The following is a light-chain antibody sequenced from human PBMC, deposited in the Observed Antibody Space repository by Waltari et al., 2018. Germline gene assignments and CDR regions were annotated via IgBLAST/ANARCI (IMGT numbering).Light chain of an antibody. CDR1: QTVLSSSNNKNY. Sequence: DIVMTQSPASLAVSLGERATINCKSSQTVLSSSNNKNYLTWYQQKPGQPPKLLVYWASTRESGIPDRFSGSGSGTDFTLTISSLQAEDVAVYFCQQYYSLPLTFGGGTKVEIK. V-gene: IGKV4-1*01. J-gene: IGKJ4*01. CDR2: WAS. CDR3: QQYYSLPLT.